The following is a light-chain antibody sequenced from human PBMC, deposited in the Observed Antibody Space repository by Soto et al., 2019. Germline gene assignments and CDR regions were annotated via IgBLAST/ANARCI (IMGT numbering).Light chain of an antibody. CDR2: AAS. V-gene: IGKV3-20*01. CDR1: QSVSSSY. J-gene: IGKJ2*01. CDR3: QQFGSSSYT. Sequence: EIVLTQSPGALSLSPGERATLSCRASQSVSSSYLAWYQQKPGQAPRLLIYAASSRATGIPDRFSGSGSGTDFTLTISRLEPEDFVVYYCQQFGSSSYTFGQGTKLEIK.